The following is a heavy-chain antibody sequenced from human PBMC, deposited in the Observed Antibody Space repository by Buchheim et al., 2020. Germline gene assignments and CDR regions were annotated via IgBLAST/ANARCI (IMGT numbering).Heavy chain of an antibody. CDR3: AKETGGSSHFDY. CDR1: GFTFSSYG. D-gene: IGHD1-26*01. J-gene: IGHJ4*02. CDR2: ISYDGSNK. V-gene: IGHV3-30*18. Sequence: QVQLVESGGGVVQPGRSLRLSCAASGFTFSSYGMHWVRQAPGKGLEWVAVISYDGSNKYYADSAKGRFTISRDNSKNTLYLQMNSLRAEDTAVYYCAKETGGSSHFDYWGQGTL.